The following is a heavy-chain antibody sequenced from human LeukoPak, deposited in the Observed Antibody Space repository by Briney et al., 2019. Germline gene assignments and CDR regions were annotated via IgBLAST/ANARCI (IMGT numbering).Heavy chain of an antibody. D-gene: IGHD2-15*01. CDR1: GFTVSSNY. CDR2: ISYETSNK. J-gene: IGHJ3*02. CDR3: AIFILGYCSGGSCYRDAFDAFDI. V-gene: IGHV3-30*03. Sequence: GGSLRLSCAASGFTVSSNYMSWVRQAPGKGLEWVAVISYETSNKYYGDSVKGRFTISRDNSKNTLYLQMNSLRAEDTAVYYCAIFILGYCSGGSCYRDAFDAFDIWGQGTMVTVSS.